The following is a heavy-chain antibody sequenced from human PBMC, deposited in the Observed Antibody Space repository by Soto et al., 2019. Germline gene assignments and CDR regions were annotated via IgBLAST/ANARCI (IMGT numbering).Heavy chain of an antibody. CDR3: ARVSYYYDSSGYYDDAFDI. J-gene: IGHJ3*02. Sequence: SETLSLTCTVSGGSISSYYWSWIRQPPGKGLEWIGYIYYSGSTNYNPSLKSRVTISVDTSKNQFSLKLSSVTAADTAVYYCARVSYYYDSSGYYDDAFDIWGQGTMVTVSS. V-gene: IGHV4-59*01. CDR2: IYYSGST. CDR1: GGSISSYY. D-gene: IGHD3-22*01.